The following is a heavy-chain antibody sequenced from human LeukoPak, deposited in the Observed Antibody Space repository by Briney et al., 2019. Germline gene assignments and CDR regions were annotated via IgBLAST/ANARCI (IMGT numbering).Heavy chain of an antibody. CDR2: ISAYNGNT. Sequence: ASVKVSCKASGYTFTSYGISWVRQAPGQGLEWMGWISAYNGNTNYAQKLQGRVTMTTDTSTSTAYMELRSLRSDDTAVYYCARDRDGYNSLRFDPWGQGTLVTVSS. D-gene: IGHD5-24*01. J-gene: IGHJ5*02. V-gene: IGHV1-18*01. CDR3: ARDRDGYNSLRFDP. CDR1: GYTFTSYG.